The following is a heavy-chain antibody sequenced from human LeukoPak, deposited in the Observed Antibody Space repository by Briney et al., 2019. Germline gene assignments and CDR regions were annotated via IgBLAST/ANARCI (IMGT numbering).Heavy chain of an antibody. Sequence: ASVTVSFTSSAYTFTIYGISWVRQAPGQGLEWMGWISIHNGNTNYAQKFQGRVTITTDTSTSTAYMELRSLRSDDTAVYYCARGASYVILTGYSYFDYWGQGTLVTVSS. D-gene: IGHD3-9*01. V-gene: IGHV1-18*01. CDR3: ARGASYVILTGYSYFDY. CDR1: AYTFTIYG. CDR2: ISIHNGNT. J-gene: IGHJ4*02.